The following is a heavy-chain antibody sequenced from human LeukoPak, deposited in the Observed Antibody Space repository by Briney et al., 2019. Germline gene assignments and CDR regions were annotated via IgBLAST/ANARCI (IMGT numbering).Heavy chain of an antibody. CDR3: ARVLSQYTRYSSSWSRSLDY. V-gene: IGHV3-11*01. J-gene: IGHJ4*02. CDR2: ISSSGSTI. Sequence: PGGSLRLSCAASGFTFSDYYMSWIRQAPGKGLEWVSYISSSGSTIYYADSVKGRFTISRDNAKNSLYLQMNSLRAEDTAVYYCARVLSQYTRYSSSWSRSLDYWGQGTLVTVSS. D-gene: IGHD6-13*01. CDR1: GFTFSDYY.